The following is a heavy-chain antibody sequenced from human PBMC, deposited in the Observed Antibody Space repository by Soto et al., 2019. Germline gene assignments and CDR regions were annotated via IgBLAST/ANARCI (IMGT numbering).Heavy chain of an antibody. CDR2: INHSGST. D-gene: IGHD3-16*01. CDR3: ARALPVYSYAIRRESPRSGLDV. V-gene: IGHV4-34*01. Sequence: SETLSLTCAVYGGSFSGYYWSWVRQPPGKGLEWIAEINHSGSTNYNPSLKSRVTISVDTSKNYFSLKLSFVTAADTAVYYCARALPVYSYAIRRESPRSGLDVWGQGATVTVSS. CDR1: GGSFSGYY. J-gene: IGHJ6*02.